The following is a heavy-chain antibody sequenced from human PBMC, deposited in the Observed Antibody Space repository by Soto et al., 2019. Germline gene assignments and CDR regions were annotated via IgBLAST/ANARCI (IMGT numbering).Heavy chain of an antibody. CDR1: GGSISSGGYY. D-gene: IGHD6-13*01. V-gene: IGHV4-31*03. Sequence: SETLSLTCTVSGGSISSGGYYWSWIRQHPGKGLEWIGYIYYSGSTYYNPSPKSRVTISVDTSKNQFSLKLSSVTAADTAVYYCARGDSSSWYWFDPWGQGTLVTVSS. CDR2: IYYSGST. CDR3: ARGDSSSWYWFDP. J-gene: IGHJ5*02.